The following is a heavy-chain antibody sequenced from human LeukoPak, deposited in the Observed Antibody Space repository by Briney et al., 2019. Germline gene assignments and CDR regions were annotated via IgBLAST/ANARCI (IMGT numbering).Heavy chain of an antibody. CDR1: GGTFSSYA. V-gene: IGHV1-69*13. D-gene: IGHD3-22*01. CDR2: IIPIFGTA. Sequence: GASVKVSCKASGGTFSSYAISWVRQAPGQGLGWMGGIIPIFGTANYAQKFQGRVTITADESTSTAYMELSSLRSEDTAVYYCARDGRAGTYYYDSSGYDFDYWGQGTLVTVSS. CDR3: ARDGRAGTYYYDSSGYDFDY. J-gene: IGHJ4*02.